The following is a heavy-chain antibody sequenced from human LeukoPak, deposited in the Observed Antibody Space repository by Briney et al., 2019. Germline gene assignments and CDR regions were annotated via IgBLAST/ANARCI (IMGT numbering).Heavy chain of an antibody. J-gene: IGHJ4*02. CDR1: GFTFSNSW. CDR2: IKEDGSET. D-gene: IGHD5-24*01. V-gene: IGHV3-7*01. Sequence: PGGSLRLSCEASGFTFSNSWMTWVRQTPGKGLERVANIKEDGSETYYVDSVRGRFSISRDNAKNSMYLEMNSLRAEDTAVYFCARDRGWQQFDYWGQGTLVTVSA. CDR3: ARDRGWQQFDY.